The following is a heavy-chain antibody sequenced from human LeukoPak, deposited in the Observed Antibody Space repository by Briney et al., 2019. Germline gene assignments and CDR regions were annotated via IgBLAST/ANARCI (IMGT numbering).Heavy chain of an antibody. J-gene: IGHJ5*02. V-gene: IGHV1-8*01. D-gene: IGHD2-15*01. CDR3: ARSHTRKGFCGGGRCYPAVWWFDP. CDR1: GYTFINND. CDR2: IDPKNGNR. Sequence: ASVRVSCKASGYTFINNDINWVRQAPGQGLEWMAWIDPKNGNRGYAQNFQGRVTMTTDTSISTAYMELSGLRSEDTAVYHCARSHTRKGFCGGGRCYPAVWWFDPWGQGTLVTVSS.